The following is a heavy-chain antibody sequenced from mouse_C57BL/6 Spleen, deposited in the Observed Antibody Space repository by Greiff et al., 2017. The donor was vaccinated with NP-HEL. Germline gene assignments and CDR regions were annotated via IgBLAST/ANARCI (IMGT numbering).Heavy chain of an antibody. D-gene: IGHD1-1*01. CDR2: LRLKSDNYAT. CDR3: TVYGSSYVYAMDY. Sequence: EVKVEESGGGLVQPGGSMKLSCVASGFTFSNYWLNWVRQSPEKGLEWVAQLRLKSDNYATHYAESVKGRFTISRDDSKSSVYLQMNNLRAEDTGIYYCTVYGSSYVYAMDYWGQGTSVTVSS. V-gene: IGHV6-3*01. J-gene: IGHJ4*01. CDR1: GFTFSNYW.